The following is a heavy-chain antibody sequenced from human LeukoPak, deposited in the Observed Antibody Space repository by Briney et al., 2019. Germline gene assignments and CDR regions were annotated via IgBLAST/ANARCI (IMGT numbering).Heavy chain of an antibody. J-gene: IGHJ6*02. Sequence: GESLTISCKTSGYTFSSYWIGWVRRMPGKGLECMGVIFPRDSDTRYSPSFQGQVTISADKSTNTAYLHWGSLKASDTAMYYCVRSLPGTMLRGYGMDVWGPGTTVIVS. V-gene: IGHV5-51*01. CDR1: GYTFSSYW. CDR2: IFPRDSDT. CDR3: VRSLPGTMLRGYGMDV. D-gene: IGHD3-10*01.